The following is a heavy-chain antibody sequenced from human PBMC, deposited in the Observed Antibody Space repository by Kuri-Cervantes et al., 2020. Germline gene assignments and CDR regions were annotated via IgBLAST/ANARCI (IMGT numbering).Heavy chain of an antibody. V-gene: IGHV4-59*01. CDR2: IYYSGST. CDR3: ARWYYDFWSGYSIYGMDV. Sequence: SETLSLTCTVSGGSISNYYWSWIRQPPGKGLEWIGYIYYSGSTNYNPSLESRVTISVDTSKNQFSLNLSSVTAADTAVYYCARWYYDFWSGYSIYGMDVWGQGTTVTVSS. D-gene: IGHD3-3*01. J-gene: IGHJ6*02. CDR1: GGSISNYY.